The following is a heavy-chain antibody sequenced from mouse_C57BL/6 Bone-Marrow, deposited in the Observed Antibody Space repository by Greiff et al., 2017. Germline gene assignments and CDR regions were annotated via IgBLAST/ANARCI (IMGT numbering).Heavy chain of an antibody. CDR1: GYTFNSYW. CDR2: IYPGSGST. J-gene: IGHJ2*01. Sequence: QVPLQQPGAELVKPGASVKMSCKASGYTFNSYWLTWVKQRPGQGLEWIGDIYPGSGSTNYNEKFKSKATLTVDTSSSTAYMQLSSLTSEDSAVYYCARGDLPAYYCDYGGQGTTLTVSS. CDR3: ARGDLPAYYCDY. V-gene: IGHV1-55*01.